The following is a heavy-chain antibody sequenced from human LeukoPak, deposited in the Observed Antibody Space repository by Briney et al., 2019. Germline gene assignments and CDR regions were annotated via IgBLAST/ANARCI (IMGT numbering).Heavy chain of an antibody. D-gene: IGHD3-22*01. Sequence: SETLSLTCTVSGGSISSSSYYWGWIRQPPGKGLEWIGSIYYSGSTYYNPSLKSRVTISVDTSKNQFSLKLSSVTAADTAVYYCAREGYYYDSSGYFDYWGQGILVTVSS. V-gene: IGHV4-39*07. CDR3: AREGYYYDSSGYFDY. CDR2: IYYSGST. CDR1: GGSISSSSYY. J-gene: IGHJ4*02.